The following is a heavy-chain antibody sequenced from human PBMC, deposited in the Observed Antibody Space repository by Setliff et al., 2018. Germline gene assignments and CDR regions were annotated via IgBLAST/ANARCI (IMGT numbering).Heavy chain of an antibody. D-gene: IGHD3-10*01. V-gene: IGHV3-30*04. CDR2: ISYDGSNK. CDR1: GFTFSSYE. J-gene: IGHJ6*03. CDR3: ARVPGSGSYYNVLYYMDV. Sequence: SLRLSCAASGFTFSSYEMNWVRQAPGKGLEWVAVISYDGSNKYYADSVKGRFTISRDNSKNTLYLQVNSLRAEDTAVYYCARVPGSGSYYNVLYYMDVWGKGTTVTVSS.